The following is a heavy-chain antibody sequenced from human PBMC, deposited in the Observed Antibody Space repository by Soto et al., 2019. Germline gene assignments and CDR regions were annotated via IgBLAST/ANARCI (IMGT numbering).Heavy chain of an antibody. J-gene: IGHJ5*01. V-gene: IGHV4-61*01. Sequence: PSETLSLTCTVSGDSVTSGNYYWSWIRQPPGKGLXXXXXXXXXXXXXXXXSLKSRVTMSLDRSNNQFSLNLSSVTAADTAVYYCARIPVDTSMIYWFDPWGQGILVTVSS. CDR1: GDSVTSGNYY. CDR2: XXXXXXX. CDR3: ARIPVDTSMIYWFDP. D-gene: IGHD5-18*01.